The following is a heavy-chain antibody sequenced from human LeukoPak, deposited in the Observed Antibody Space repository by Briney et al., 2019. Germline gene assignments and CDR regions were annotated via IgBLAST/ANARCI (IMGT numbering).Heavy chain of an antibody. CDR3: AMGDGTTEGFES. CDR2: ITGSGFMT. V-gene: IGHV3-23*01. CDR1: GFTFSSFA. J-gene: IGHJ4*02. Sequence: GGSLRLSCAGSGFTFSSFAMSWVRQAPGRGLEWVSSITGSGFMTYYADSVKGRFTTPRETSKKTLFLQMNSLRVEDTAIYYCAMGDGTTEGFESWGQGTLVTISS. D-gene: IGHD1-1*01.